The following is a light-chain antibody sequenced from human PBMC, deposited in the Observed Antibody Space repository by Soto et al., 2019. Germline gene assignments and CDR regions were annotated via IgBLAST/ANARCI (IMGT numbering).Light chain of an antibody. Sequence: QSALTQPASVSGSPGQSITISCTSSDVGGYNYVSWYQQHPGKAPKLMIYEVNNRPSGVSHRFSGSKSGNTASLTISGLQAEDEADYYCSSYTSSGTRYVFVTGTKVTVL. V-gene: IGLV2-14*01. J-gene: IGLJ1*01. CDR3: SSYTSSGTRYV. CDR1: SSDVGGYNY. CDR2: EVN.